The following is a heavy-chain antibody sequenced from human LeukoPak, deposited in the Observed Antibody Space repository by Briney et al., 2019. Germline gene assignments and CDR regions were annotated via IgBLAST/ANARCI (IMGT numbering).Heavy chain of an antibody. D-gene: IGHD5-12*01. CDR2: ISSGGST. J-gene: IGHJ4*02. V-gene: IGHV3-66*01. CDR3: GRVGDGYNDNY. Sequence: GGSLRLSCAASGFTFSSYAMSWVRQAPEKGLEWVSLISSGGSTYYADSLKGRFTISRDNSKNTLYLQMNSLRAEDTAVYYCGRVGDGYNDNYWGQGTLVTVSS. CDR1: GFTFSSYA.